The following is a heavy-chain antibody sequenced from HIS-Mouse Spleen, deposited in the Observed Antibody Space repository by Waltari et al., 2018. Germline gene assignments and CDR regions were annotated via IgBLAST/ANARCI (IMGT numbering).Heavy chain of an antibody. V-gene: IGHV4-39*07. D-gene: IGHD6-13*01. CDR3: AREIPYSSSWYDWYFDL. J-gene: IGHJ2*01. CDR1: GCSISSSTFF. CDR2: IYYSGST. Sequence: QLQLQESGPGLVKPSETLSLTCTVPGCSISSSTFFWGWTRQPPGKGLEWIGSIYYSGSTYYNPSLKSRVTISVDTSKNQFSLKLSSVTAADTAVYYCAREIPYSSSWYDWYFDLWGRGTLVTVSS.